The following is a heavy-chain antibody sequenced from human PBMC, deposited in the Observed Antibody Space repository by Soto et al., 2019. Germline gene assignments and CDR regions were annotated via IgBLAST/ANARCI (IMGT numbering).Heavy chain of an antibody. CDR3: AHRPMYCSGGSCFNDAFDM. CDR1: GFSLSSSGVG. D-gene: IGHD2-15*01. Sequence: QITLKESGPTLVKPTQTLTLTCTFSGFSLSSSGVGVGWIRQPPGKALEWLAFIYWDDNKRYSPSLQSRLTITKDTTKNQVVLTLTNMDTGDTTTYYCAHRPMYCSGGSCFNDAFDMWGQGTVVTVSS. V-gene: IGHV2-5*02. CDR2: IYWDDNK. J-gene: IGHJ3*02.